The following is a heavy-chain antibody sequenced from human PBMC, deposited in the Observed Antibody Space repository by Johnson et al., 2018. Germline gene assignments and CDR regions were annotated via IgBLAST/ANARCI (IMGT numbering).Heavy chain of an antibody. J-gene: IGHJ1*01. V-gene: IGHV3-9*01. Sequence: VQLVESGGGLVQPGRSXRLSCAASGFTFDDYAMHWVRQAPGKGLEWVSGISWNSGSIGYADSVKGRFTISRDNAKNSLYLQMNRLRAEDTALYYCAKAPVGWLGEGAEYFQHWGQGTLVTVSS. CDR3: AKAPVGWLGEGAEYFQH. CDR1: GFTFDDYA. D-gene: IGHD3-3*01. CDR2: ISWNSGSI.